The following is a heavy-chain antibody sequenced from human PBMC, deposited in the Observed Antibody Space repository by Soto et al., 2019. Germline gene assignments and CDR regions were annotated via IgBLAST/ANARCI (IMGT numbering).Heavy chain of an antibody. CDR2: IYHSGST. CDR3: ARVPGFYGMDV. J-gene: IGHJ6*02. V-gene: IGHV4-4*02. D-gene: IGHD3-3*01. CDR1: GGSISSSNW. Sequence: PSETLSLTCAVSGGSISSSNWWSWVRQPPGKGLEWYGEIYHSGSTNYNPSLKSRVTISLDKSKNQFSLRLSSVTAADTAVYYCARVPGFYGMDVWGQGTTVTVSS.